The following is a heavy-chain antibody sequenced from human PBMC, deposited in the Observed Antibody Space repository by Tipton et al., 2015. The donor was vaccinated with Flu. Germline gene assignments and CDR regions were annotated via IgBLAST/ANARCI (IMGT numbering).Heavy chain of an antibody. CDR1: GGSISSYY. V-gene: IGHV4-59*12. J-gene: IGHJ4*02. CDR3: ARDPAGYYDNSAHYIFDS. Sequence: TLSLTCTVSGGSISSYYWSWIRQPPGKGLEWIGYIYYSGSTNYNPSLKSRVTISVDTSKNQFSLKLSSVTAADTAVYYCARDPAGYYDNSAHYIFDSWGQGALVTVSS. D-gene: IGHD3-22*01. CDR2: IYYSGST.